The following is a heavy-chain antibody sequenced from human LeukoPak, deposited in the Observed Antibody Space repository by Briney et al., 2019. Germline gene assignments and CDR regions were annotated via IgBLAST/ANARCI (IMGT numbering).Heavy chain of an antibody. D-gene: IGHD3-16*01. J-gene: IGHJ4*02. V-gene: IGHV3-64*01. Sequence: GGSLRLSCAASGFTFSSYAMHWVRQAPGKGLEYVSAISSNGGSTYYANSVKGRFTISRDNSKNTLYLQMNSLRAEDTAVYYCARWGSEGDYWGQGTLVTVSS. CDR1: GFTFSSYA. CDR2: ISSNGGST. CDR3: ARWGSEGDY.